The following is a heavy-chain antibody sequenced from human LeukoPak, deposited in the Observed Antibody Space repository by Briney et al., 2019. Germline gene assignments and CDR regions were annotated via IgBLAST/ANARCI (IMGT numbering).Heavy chain of an antibody. V-gene: IGHV4-39*01. Sequence: SGTLSLTCTVSGDSITGSSYYWGWIRQPPGKGLEWIGSMYYSGSTYSNPSLKSRVTISADTSKNQFSLKLKSVTAADTAVYYCARQYYDSTGYYYFDYWGQGTLVTVSS. D-gene: IGHD3-22*01. CDR3: ARQYYDSTGYYYFDY. J-gene: IGHJ4*02. CDR1: GDSITGSSYY. CDR2: MYYSGST.